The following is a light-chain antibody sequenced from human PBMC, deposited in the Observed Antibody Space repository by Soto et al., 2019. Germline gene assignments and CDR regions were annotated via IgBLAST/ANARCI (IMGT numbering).Light chain of an antibody. J-gene: IGLJ2*01. CDR2: XXX. V-gene: IGLV1-51*01. CDR3: GTWDSSLSAVV. CDR1: SSNIGNNY. Sequence: QSVLTQPPSVSAAPGQKVTISCSGSSSNIGNNYVSWYQQLPGTAPKLLIYXXXXXXXXXXXXXXXSKSGTSATLGITGLXXXXXXXXXCGTWDSSLSAVVFGGGTQLTVL.